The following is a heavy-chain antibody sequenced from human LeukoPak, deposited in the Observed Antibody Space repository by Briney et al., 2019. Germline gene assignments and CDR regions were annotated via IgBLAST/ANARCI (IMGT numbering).Heavy chain of an antibody. CDR3: ARESQELVGIFWPPAKPSPPGY. Sequence: GGSLILSCAASGFTFSSYSMNWVRQAPGKGLEWVSSISSSSSYIYYADSVKGRFTISRDNAKNSLYLQMNSLRAEDTAVYYCARESQELVGIFWPPAKPSPPGYWGQGTLVTVSS. J-gene: IGHJ4*02. CDR1: GFTFSSYS. CDR2: ISSSSSYI. D-gene: IGHD3-9*01. V-gene: IGHV3-21*01.